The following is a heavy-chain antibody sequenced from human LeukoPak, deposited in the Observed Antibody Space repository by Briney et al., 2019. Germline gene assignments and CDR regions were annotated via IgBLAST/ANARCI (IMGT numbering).Heavy chain of an antibody. J-gene: IGHJ4*02. D-gene: IGHD6-19*01. V-gene: IGHV3-30*04. Sequence: GGSLRLSCAAYGFTFSSYAMHWVRQAPGKGLEWVAVISYDGSNKYYADSVKGRFTISRDNSKNTLYLQMNSLRAEDTAVYYCAKDLNSSGWYYFDYWGQGTLVTVSS. CDR1: GFTFSSYA. CDR3: AKDLNSSGWYYFDY. CDR2: ISYDGSNK.